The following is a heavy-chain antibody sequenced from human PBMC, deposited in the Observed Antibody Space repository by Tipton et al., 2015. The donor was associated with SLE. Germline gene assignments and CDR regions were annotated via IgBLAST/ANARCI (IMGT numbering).Heavy chain of an antibody. CDR1: GGSISSGGYY. CDR3: ARGSPLVPGLIDY. V-gene: IGHV4-31*03. CDR2: IYYSGST. J-gene: IGHJ4*02. D-gene: IGHD2-2*01. Sequence: TLSLTCTVSGGSISSGGYYWSWIRQHPGKGLEWIGYIYYSGSTYYSPSLKSRVTISVDTSKNQFSLKLSSVTAADTAVYYCARGSPLVPGLIDYWGQGTLVTVSS.